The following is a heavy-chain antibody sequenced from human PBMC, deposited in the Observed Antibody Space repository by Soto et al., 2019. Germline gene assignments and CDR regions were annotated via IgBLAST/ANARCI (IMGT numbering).Heavy chain of an antibody. V-gene: IGHV3-74*01. Sequence: EVQLVESGGGLVQPGGSLRLSCAASGFTFSSYWMHWVRQAPGKGLVWVSRINSDGSSTSYADSVKGRFTISRDNSKNTLYLQMNSLRAEDTAVYYCARFVVVTAIFAFDIWGQGTMVTVSS. J-gene: IGHJ3*02. CDR3: ARFVVVTAIFAFDI. D-gene: IGHD2-21*02. CDR1: GFTFSSYW. CDR2: INSDGSST.